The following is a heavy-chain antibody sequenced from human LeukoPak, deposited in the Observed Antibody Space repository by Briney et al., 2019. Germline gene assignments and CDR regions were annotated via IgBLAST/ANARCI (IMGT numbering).Heavy chain of an antibody. J-gene: IGHJ4*02. CDR2: IYHSGSA. Sequence: SQTLSLTCAVSGGSISSGGYSWSWIRQPPGKGLEWIGYIYHSGSAYYDPSLKSRVTISVDRSKNQFFLKLSSVTAADTAVYYCARVDYYDSSGYTVGYWGQGTLVTVSS. V-gene: IGHV4-30-2*01. CDR1: GGSISSGGYS. D-gene: IGHD3-22*01. CDR3: ARVDYYDSSGYTVGY.